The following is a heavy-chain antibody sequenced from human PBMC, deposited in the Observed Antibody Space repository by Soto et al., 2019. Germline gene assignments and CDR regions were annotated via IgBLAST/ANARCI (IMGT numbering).Heavy chain of an antibody. Sequence: ASETLSLTCTVSGGSISSSSYYWGWIRQPPGKGLEWFGTIYYSGSTYHNLSLKSRVTISVDTSKNQFSLKLSSVTAADTAVYYCARHGDGGKSRRRGTYYYGMDVWGQGTTVTVSS. J-gene: IGHJ6*02. CDR2: IYYSGST. CDR1: GGSISSSSYY. V-gene: IGHV4-39*01. D-gene: IGHD3-10*01. CDR3: ARHGDGGKSRRRGTYYYGMDV.